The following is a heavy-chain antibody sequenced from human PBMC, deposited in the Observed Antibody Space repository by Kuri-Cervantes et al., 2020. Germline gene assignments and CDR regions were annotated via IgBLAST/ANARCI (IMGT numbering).Heavy chain of an antibody. CDR2: ISAYNGNT. Sequence: ASVKVSCKASGYTFTSYGIRWMRQAPGQGLEWMGWISAYNGNTNYEQNVQGRVIMTTDTATSTVYMELRSLRSDDTAVYFCARDYPGDHDAFDIWGQGTMVTVSS. CDR1: GYTFTSYG. V-gene: IGHV1-18*01. D-gene: IGHD3-16*01. CDR3: ARDYPGDHDAFDI. J-gene: IGHJ3*02.